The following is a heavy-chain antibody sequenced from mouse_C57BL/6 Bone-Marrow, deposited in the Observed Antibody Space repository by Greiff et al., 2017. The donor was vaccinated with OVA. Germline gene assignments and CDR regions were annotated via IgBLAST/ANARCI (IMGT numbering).Heavy chain of an antibody. CDR2: ISYDGSN. J-gene: IGHJ2*01. D-gene: IGHD2-4*01. CDR3: ASMISDY. Sequence: EVQLVESGPGLVKPSQSLSLTCSVTGYSITSGYYWNWIRQFPGNKLEWMGYISYDGSNNYNPSLKNRISITRDTSKNQFFLKLNSVTTEDTATYYCASMISDYWGQGTTLTVSS. CDR1: GYSITSGYY. V-gene: IGHV3-6*01.